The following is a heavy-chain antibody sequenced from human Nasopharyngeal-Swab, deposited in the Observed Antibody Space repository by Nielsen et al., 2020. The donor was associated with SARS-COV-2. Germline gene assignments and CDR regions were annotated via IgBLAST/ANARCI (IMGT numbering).Heavy chain of an antibody. D-gene: IGHD3-22*01. V-gene: IGHV4-31*02. CDR3: ARQSWAGYYYDSSGYTDV. J-gene: IGHJ6*04. Sequence: WIRQPPGKGLEWIGYIYYSGSTYCNPSLKSRVTISVDTSKNQFSLKLSSVTAADTAVYYCARQSWAGYYYDSSGYTDVWGKGTTVTVSS. CDR2: IYYSGST.